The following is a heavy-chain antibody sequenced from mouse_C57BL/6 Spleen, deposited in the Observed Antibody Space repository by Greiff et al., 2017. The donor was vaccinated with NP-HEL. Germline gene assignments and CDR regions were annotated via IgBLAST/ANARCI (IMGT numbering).Heavy chain of an antibody. D-gene: IGHD1-1*01. V-gene: IGHV1-4*01. CDR3: ARIYYYGSSHPRDY. CDR1: GYTFTSYT. CDR2: INPSSGYT. Sequence: QVQLQQSGAELARPGASVKMSCTASGYTFTSYTMHWVKQRPGQGLEWIGYINPSSGYTKYNQKFKDKATLTADKSSSTAYMQLSSLTSEDSAVYYGARIYYYGSSHPRDYWGQGTTLTVSS. J-gene: IGHJ2*01.